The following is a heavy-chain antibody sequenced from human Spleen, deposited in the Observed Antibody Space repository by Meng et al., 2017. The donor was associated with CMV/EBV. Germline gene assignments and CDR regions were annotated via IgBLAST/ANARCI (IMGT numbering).Heavy chain of an antibody. Sequence: QVQLQESGPGLVKPSETLSLTCAVSGGSISSYYWNWIRQPPGKGLEWIGYIYDSGSTNYNPSLKSRVTISVDTSKNQFSLNLSSVTAADTAVYYCARTPSPSGSSSSRFDFWGQGTLVTVSS. V-gene: IGHV4-59*08. CDR2: IYDSGST. CDR1: GGSISSYY. CDR3: ARTPSPSGSSSSRFDF. D-gene: IGHD3-10*01. J-gene: IGHJ4*02.